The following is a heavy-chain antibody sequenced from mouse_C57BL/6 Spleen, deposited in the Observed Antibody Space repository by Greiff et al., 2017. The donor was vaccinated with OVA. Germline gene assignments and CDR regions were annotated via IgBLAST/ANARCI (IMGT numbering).Heavy chain of an antibody. J-gene: IGHJ2*01. CDR1: GYTFTDYE. D-gene: IGHD2-2*01. V-gene: IGHV1-15*01. Sequence: QVHVKQSGAELVRPGASVTLSCKASGYTFTDYEMHWVKQTPVHGLEWIGAIDPETGGTAYNQKFKGKAILTADKSSSTAYMELRSLTSEDSAVYYCTRWFLYYFDYWGQGTTLTVSS. CDR3: TRWFLYYFDY. CDR2: IDPETGGT.